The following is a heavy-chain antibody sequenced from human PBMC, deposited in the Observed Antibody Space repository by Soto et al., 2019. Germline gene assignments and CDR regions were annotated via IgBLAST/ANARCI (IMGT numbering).Heavy chain of an antibody. V-gene: IGHV3-74*01. Sequence: EVQLVESGGGLVQPGESLRLSCAASGFTFSYYWMHWVRQAPGKGLVWVSRIHSDGSSTTYADSVKGRFTISRDNARNTVSLQMNSLRVEDPSVYYCARGTRGAFDICGQGTVVTVSS. J-gene: IGHJ3*02. CDR1: GFTFSYYW. D-gene: IGHD1-26*01. CDR3: ARGTRGAFDI. CDR2: IHSDGSST.